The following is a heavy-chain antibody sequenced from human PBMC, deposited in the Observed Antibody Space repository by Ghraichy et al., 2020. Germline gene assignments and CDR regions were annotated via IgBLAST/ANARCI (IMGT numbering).Heavy chain of an antibody. J-gene: IGHJ5*02. V-gene: IGHV3-23*01. CDR1: GFTFSSYA. D-gene: IGHD3-22*01. Sequence: GGSLRLSCAASGFTFSSYAMSWVRQAPGKGLEWVSAISGSGGSTYYADSVKGRFTISRDNSKNTLYLQMNSLRAEDTAVYYCAKDLIRRYYDSSGHHHWGQGTLVTVSS. CDR2: ISGSGGST. CDR3: AKDLIRRYYDSSGHHH.